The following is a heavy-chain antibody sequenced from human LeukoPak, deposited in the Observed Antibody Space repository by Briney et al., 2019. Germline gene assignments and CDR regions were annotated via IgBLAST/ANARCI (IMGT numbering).Heavy chain of an antibody. CDR2: IYHTGST. Sequence: SETLSLTCTVSGGSISSYYWSWIRQPPGKGLEWIGYIYHTGSTKYNPSLKSRLTISVDTSKNQFSLKLSSVTAADTAVYFCARVPTGSYSIDYWGREPWSPSPQ. V-gene: IGHV4-59*01. CDR1: GGSISSYY. J-gene: IGHJ4*02. D-gene: IGHD3-10*01. CDR3: ARVPTGSYSIDY.